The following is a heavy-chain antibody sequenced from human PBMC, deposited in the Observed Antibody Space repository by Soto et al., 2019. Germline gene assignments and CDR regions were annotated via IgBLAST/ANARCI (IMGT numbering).Heavy chain of an antibody. CDR1: GFTFSSYA. V-gene: IGHV3-23*01. CDR3: ARGAFPTWGTYPLDY. Sequence: GGSLRLSCAASGFTFSSYAMSWVRQAPGKGLEWVSAISGSGGSTYYADSVKGRFTISRDNAKNTLYLQMNSLGAEDAAVYYSARGAFPTWGTYPLDYWGQGTLVTVSS. D-gene: IGHD3-16*02. CDR2: ISGSGGST. J-gene: IGHJ4*02.